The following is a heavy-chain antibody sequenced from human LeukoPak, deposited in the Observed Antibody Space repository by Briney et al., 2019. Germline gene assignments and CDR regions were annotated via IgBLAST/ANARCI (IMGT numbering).Heavy chain of an antibody. Sequence: SETLSLTCTVSGGSISSGSYYWSWIRQPAGKGLEWIGRIYTSGSTNYNPSLKSRVTISGDASKNQFSLKLSSVTAADTAVYYCAKDLSGDYYYGMDVWGQGTTVTVSS. D-gene: IGHD3-3*02. V-gene: IGHV4-61*02. CDR1: GGSISSGSYY. CDR2: IYTSGST. J-gene: IGHJ6*02. CDR3: AKDLSGDYYYGMDV.